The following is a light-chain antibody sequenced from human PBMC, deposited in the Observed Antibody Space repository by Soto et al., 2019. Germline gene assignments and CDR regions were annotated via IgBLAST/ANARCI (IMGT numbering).Light chain of an antibody. CDR3: QRSAI. CDR2: DAS. J-gene: IGKJ3*01. V-gene: IGKV3-20*01. CDR1: QSVSSSY. Sequence: EIVLTQSPGTLSLSPGERATLSCRASQSVSSSYLAWYQQKPGQAPRLLIYDASSRPPGIPDRFSGSGSGTDFTLAISRLEPEDFAVYYCQRSAIFGPGTKVDIK.